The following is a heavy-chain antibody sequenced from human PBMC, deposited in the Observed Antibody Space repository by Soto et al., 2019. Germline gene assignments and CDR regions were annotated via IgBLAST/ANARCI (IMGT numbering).Heavy chain of an antibody. Sequence: QLQLQESGPGLVKPSEPLSLTCTVSGGSISSNIYHWVWIRQPPGKGLEWIGRIYNSGRTYYNALLKSRVSISIVTSKNQFSLRLTSVAAADTAVYYRARQAVYATVWQIHYWGQGALVTASS. D-gene: IGHD2-2*01. CDR3: ARQAVYATVWQIHY. CDR2: IYNSGRT. V-gene: IGHV4-39*01. CDR1: GGSISSNIYH. J-gene: IGHJ4*02.